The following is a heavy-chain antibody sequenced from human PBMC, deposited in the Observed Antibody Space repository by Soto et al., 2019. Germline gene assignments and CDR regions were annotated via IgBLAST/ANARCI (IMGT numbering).Heavy chain of an antibody. CDR1: GYTFTTYG. Sequence: QVHLVQSGAEVKKPGASVKVSCKGSGYTFTTYGITWVRQAPGQGLEWMGWISAHNGNTNYAKKLEGRGTVTRDTSPGTAYMELRSLRSDDTAVYYCARGRYGDYWGQGALVTVSS. D-gene: IGHD1-1*01. CDR2: ISAHNGNT. J-gene: IGHJ4*02. CDR3: ARGRYGDY. V-gene: IGHV1-18*01.